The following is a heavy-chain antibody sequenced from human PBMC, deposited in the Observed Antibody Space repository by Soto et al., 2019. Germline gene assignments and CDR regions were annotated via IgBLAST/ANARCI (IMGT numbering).Heavy chain of an antibody. CDR3: AGELDIHHGPGY. Sequence: QVQLQQSGPGLVKPSQTISLTCAISWGSVSSNTATWYGVRQSPSIVLEWLGRTYYRSNWNFDYAMSVNSRITINPDTSNHRLSLQLNSLTPGARAVYNWAGELDIHHGPGYWGPGTAVTVSS. D-gene: IGHD3-3*02. J-gene: IGHJ4*02. CDR2: TYYRSNWNF. CDR1: WGSVSSNTAT. V-gene: IGHV6-1*01.